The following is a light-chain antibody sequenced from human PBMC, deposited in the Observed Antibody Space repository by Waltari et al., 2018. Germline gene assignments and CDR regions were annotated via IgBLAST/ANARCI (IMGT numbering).Light chain of an antibody. CDR3: STWDGSLTGVV. Sequence: QSVLTQPPSASGTPGQTVTISCSGSSSNIGSHPVTWYQHLPGTAPKLLIYNNSQRPSGVPDRCSGSKSGTSASLALSGLQSDDEAHYYCSTWDGSLTGVVFGGGTKLTVL. J-gene: IGLJ3*02. CDR2: NNS. V-gene: IGLV1-44*01. CDR1: SSNIGSHP.